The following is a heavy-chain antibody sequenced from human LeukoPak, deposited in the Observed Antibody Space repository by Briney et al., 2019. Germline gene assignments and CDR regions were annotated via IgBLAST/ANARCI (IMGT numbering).Heavy chain of an antibody. J-gene: IGHJ4*02. CDR2: IKQDGSEK. Sequence: GGSLRLSCAASGFTFSSYWMSWVRQAPGKGLEWVANIKQDGSEKYYVDSVKGRFTISRDNGKNSLYLQMNSLRAEDTAVYYCARARGQLVPNYWGQGTLVTVSS. CDR3: ARARGQLVPNY. V-gene: IGHV3-7*01. D-gene: IGHD6-6*01. CDR1: GFTFSSYW.